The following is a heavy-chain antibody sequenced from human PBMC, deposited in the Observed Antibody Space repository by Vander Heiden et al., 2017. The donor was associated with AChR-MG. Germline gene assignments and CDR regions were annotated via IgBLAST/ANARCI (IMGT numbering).Heavy chain of an antibody. CDR2: INPNSGGT. J-gene: IGHJ6*02. V-gene: IGHV1-2*02. CDR3: ARDRYYYSYGIDV. Sequence: YYMHWVRQAPGQGLEWMGWINPNSGGTDYAQKFQGRVTMTRDTSISTAYMELVSLRSDDTAVYYCARDRYYYSYGIDVLGQGTTVTVSS. CDR1: YY.